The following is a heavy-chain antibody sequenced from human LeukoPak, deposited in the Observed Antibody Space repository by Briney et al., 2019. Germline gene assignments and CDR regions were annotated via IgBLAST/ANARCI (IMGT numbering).Heavy chain of an antibody. CDR2: ISSSSSYI. V-gene: IGHV3-21*01. CDR3: ARATYYYDSGSNYILDY. D-gene: IGHD3-10*01. J-gene: IGHJ4*02. Sequence: PGGSLRLSCAASGFTFSSYSINWVRQAPGKGLEWVSFISSSSSYIYYADSVKGRFTISRDNAKNSLYLQMNSLRAEDTAVYYCARATYYYDSGSNYILDYWGQGILVTVSS. CDR1: GFTFSSYS.